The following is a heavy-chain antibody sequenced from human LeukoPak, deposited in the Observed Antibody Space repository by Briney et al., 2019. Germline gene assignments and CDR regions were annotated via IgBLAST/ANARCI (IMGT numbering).Heavy chain of an antibody. CDR3: AKDSLVLRYFDWLLY. Sequence: PGGSLRLSCAASGFTFSSYAMSWVRQAPGKGLEWVSAISGSGGSTYYADSVKGRFTISRDNSKNTLYLQMNSLRAEDSAVYYCAKDSLVLRYFDWLLYWGQGTLVTVSS. J-gene: IGHJ4*02. CDR2: ISGSGGST. CDR1: GFTFSSYA. D-gene: IGHD3-9*01. V-gene: IGHV3-23*01.